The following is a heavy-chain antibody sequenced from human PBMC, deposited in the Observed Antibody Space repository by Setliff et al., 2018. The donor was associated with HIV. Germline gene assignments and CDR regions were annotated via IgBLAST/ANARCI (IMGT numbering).Heavy chain of an antibody. V-gene: IGHV4-39*07. Sequence: PSETLSLTCNVSGGSISSSSYYWGWIRQPPGKGLEWIGTIFYTGSTYHNSSLKSRVTISVDTSKNQFSLNLNSVTAADTAVYYCARGLGVRRLPLGFWGQGILVTVSS. J-gene: IGHJ4*02. CDR3: ARGLGVRRLPLGF. D-gene: IGHD2-15*01. CDR1: GGSISSSSYY. CDR2: IFYTGST.